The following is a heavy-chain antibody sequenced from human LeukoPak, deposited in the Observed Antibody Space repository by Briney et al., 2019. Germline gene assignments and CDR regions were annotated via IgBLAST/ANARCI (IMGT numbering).Heavy chain of an antibody. CDR1: GFTFNTHA. J-gene: IGHJ4*02. Sequence: AGGSLRLSCAASGFTFNTHAMSWVRQAPGKGLEWVSGINGNGASTYYSDSVKGRFTISRDNSKNTLYLQMSSLRAEDTAVYYCAKDHGYSYYYLDYWGQGTLVTVSS. CDR3: AKDHGYSYYYLDY. D-gene: IGHD5-18*01. V-gene: IGHV3-23*01. CDR2: INGNGAST.